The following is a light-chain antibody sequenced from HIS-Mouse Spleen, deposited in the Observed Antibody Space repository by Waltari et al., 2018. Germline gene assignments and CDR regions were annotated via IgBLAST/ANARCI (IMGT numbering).Light chain of an antibody. J-gene: IGKJ3*01. V-gene: IGKV1-9*01. Sequence: DIQLTQSQSFLSASVGDRVTITCRASQGISSYLAWYQQKPGKATKLLIYAASTLQSGVPSMFSGSGSGTEFTLTISSLQPEDFATYSCQQLNSYPQFTFGPGTKVDIK. CDR3: QQLNSYPQFT. CDR1: QGISSY. CDR2: AAS.